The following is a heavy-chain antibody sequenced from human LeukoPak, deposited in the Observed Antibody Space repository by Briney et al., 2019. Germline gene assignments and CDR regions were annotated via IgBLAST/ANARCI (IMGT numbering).Heavy chain of an antibody. V-gene: IGHV3-53*01. CDR1: GFTVSSNY. J-gene: IGHJ4*02. Sequence: GGSLRLSCAASGFTVSSNYMSWVRQAPGKGLEWVSIIYSGGSTYYADSVKGRFTISRDNSKNTVYLQMNSLRAEDTAVYYWARTPGGSGNLFDYWGQGTLVTVSS. CDR2: IYSGGST. D-gene: IGHD3-10*01. CDR3: ARTPGGSGNLFDY.